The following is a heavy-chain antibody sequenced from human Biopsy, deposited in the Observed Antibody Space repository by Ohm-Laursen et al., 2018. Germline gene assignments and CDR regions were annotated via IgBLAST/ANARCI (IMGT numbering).Heavy chain of an antibody. V-gene: IGHV4-59*07. CDR2: TYYSGST. Sequence: SDTLSFTCTVSAGPISRDYWAWLRPPPGKGLQWNGYTYYSGSTNYNPSLNSRVTIAVDTSKNQFSLRLTSVNAADTAVYYCVRSNCHYYGFDVWGQGTTVTVSS. J-gene: IGHJ6*02. CDR1: AGPISRDY. CDR3: VRSNCHYYGFDV. D-gene: IGHD1-1*01.